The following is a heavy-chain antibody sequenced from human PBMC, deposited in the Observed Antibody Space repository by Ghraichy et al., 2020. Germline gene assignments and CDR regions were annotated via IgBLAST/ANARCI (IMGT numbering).Heavy chain of an antibody. CDR2: LTHRGST. D-gene: IGHD3-3*01. CDR3: ARGLGPFDFWSGFYTGHFFDD. CDR1: GGYFSGYY. Sequence: SETLSLTCAVYGGYFSGYYLSWIRQPPGKGLVRIWELTHRGSTNYIPSLKRRVTISVDTSKNQFSLKLSSVTAADTAVYYCARGLGPFDFWSGFYTGHFFDDWGQGTLGTVSS. V-gene: IGHV4-34*01. J-gene: IGHJ4*02.